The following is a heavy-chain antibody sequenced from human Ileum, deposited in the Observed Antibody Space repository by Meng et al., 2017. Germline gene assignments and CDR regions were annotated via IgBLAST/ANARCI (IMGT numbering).Heavy chain of an antibody. J-gene: IGHJ4*02. CDR3: AREGSWFGADY. Sequence: GQLHESGPGLVPPSETLSLTCTVYAASFTGYSWTWIRQSPGKGPEWIGEVNHDGGTNYSPSLKSRVIISIDTSKNQFSLKLTAVTATDAAVYYCAREGSWFGADYWGQGTLVTVSS. CDR1: AASFTGYS. D-gene: IGHD3-10*01. V-gene: IGHV4-34*01. CDR2: VNHDGGT.